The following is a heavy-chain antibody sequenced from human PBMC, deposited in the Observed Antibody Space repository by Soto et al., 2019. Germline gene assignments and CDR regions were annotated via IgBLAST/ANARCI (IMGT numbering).Heavy chain of an antibody. CDR3: ARSSRVDY. D-gene: IGHD6-13*01. Sequence: SETLSLTCAVYGGSFSGYYWSWIRQPPGKGLEWIGEINHSGSTNYNPSLKSRVTMSVDTSKNQFSLKLSSVTAADTAVYYCARSSRVDYWGQGTLVTGS. J-gene: IGHJ4*02. CDR1: GGSFSGYY. V-gene: IGHV4-34*01. CDR2: INHSGST.